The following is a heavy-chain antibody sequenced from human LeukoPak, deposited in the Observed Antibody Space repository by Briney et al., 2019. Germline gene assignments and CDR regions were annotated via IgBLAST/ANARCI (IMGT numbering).Heavy chain of an antibody. CDR1: GFTFSDYW. CDR3: ARVVDYGWFDP. J-gene: IGHJ5*02. CDR2: IKQDRSQR. D-gene: IGHD3-16*01. V-gene: IGHV3-7*01. Sequence: GGSLRLSCTASGFTFSDYWMTWVRQAPGKGPEWVANIKQDRSQRYYVDSVKGRFTISRDNAKNSLYLQMNSVRDEDTAVYYCARVVDYGWFDPWGQGTLVAVSS.